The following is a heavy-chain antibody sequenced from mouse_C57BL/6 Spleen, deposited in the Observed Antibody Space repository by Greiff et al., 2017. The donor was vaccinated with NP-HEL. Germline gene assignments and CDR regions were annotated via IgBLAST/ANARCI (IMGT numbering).Heavy chain of an antibody. J-gene: IGHJ4*01. CDR2: ISSGSSTI. Sequence: EVQRVESGGGLVKPGGSLKLSCAASGFTFSDYGMHWVRQAPEKGLEWVAYISSGSSTIYYADTVKGRFTISRDNAKNTLFLQMTSLRSEDTAMYYCARRYGNYESYAMDYWGQGTSVTVSS. D-gene: IGHD2-10*02. CDR1: GFTFSDYG. V-gene: IGHV5-17*01. CDR3: ARRYGNYESYAMDY.